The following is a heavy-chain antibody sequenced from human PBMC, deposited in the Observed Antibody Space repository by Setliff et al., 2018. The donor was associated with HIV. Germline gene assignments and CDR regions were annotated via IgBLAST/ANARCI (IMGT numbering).Heavy chain of an antibody. CDR2: IKEDGSDE. CDR1: GFTFSSYW. J-gene: IGHJ4*02. Sequence: GGSLRLSCASSGFTFSSYWMSWVRQAPGKGLEWVANIKEDGSDENYASSVKGRFTISRDNSKNSLYLQMNNLRAEDTAVYYCARDRGWEAGTTSDFDYWGQGTLVTVSS. D-gene: IGHD1-7*01. CDR3: ARDRGWEAGTTSDFDY. V-gene: IGHV3-7*03.